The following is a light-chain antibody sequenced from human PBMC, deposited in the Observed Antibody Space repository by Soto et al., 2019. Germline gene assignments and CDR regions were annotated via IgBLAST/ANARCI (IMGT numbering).Light chain of an antibody. Sequence: QLVLTQPPSASGTPGQRVTISCSGSGSNVGTSYVYWYQQLPGTAPKLLIYANDQRPSGVPDRFSGSKSGTSASLAISGLRSEDEADYYCAAWDDSLSAQVFGGGTKLTVL. J-gene: IGLJ3*02. CDR2: AND. CDR3: AAWDDSLSAQV. V-gene: IGLV1-47*01. CDR1: GSNVGTSY.